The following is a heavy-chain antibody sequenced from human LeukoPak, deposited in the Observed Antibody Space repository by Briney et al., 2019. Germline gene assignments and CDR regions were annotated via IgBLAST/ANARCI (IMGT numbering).Heavy chain of an antibody. Sequence: PGGSLRLSCAASGFTFSSYGMLWVRQAPGKGLEWAAFIRYDGSNKYYADSVKGRFTISRDNSKNTLYLQMNSLRAEDTAVYYCAKDLPLIVVVPAAITFDYWGQGTLVTVSS. V-gene: IGHV3-30*02. D-gene: IGHD2-2*02. CDR1: GFTFSSYG. CDR2: IRYDGSNK. J-gene: IGHJ4*02. CDR3: AKDLPLIVVVPAAITFDY.